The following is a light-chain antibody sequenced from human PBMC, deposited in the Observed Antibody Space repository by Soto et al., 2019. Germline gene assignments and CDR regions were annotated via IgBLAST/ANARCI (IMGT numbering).Light chain of an antibody. CDR2: DVT. V-gene: IGLV2-14*01. Sequence: QSVLTQPASVSGSPGQSITISCTGTSSDVGGYDYVSWYQQHPGKAPKLMIYDVTNRPSGVSNRFSGSKSGNTASLTISGLQAEDEADYYCISYASINTDVFGTG. CDR3: ISYASINTDV. J-gene: IGLJ1*01. CDR1: SSDVGGYDY.